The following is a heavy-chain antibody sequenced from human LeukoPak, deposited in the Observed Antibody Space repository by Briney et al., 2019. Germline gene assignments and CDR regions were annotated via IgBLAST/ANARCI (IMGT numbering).Heavy chain of an antibody. CDR2: INHSGST. J-gene: IGHJ4*02. V-gene: IGHV4-34*01. CDR1: GGSFSGYY. CDR3: ARSPDYGDYFDY. Sequence: SETLSLTCAVYGGSFSGYYWSWIRQPPGKGLEWIGEINHSGSTNYNPSLKSRVTISVDTPKNQFSLKLSSVTAADTAVYYCARSPDYGDYFDYWGQGTLVTVSS. D-gene: IGHD4-17*01.